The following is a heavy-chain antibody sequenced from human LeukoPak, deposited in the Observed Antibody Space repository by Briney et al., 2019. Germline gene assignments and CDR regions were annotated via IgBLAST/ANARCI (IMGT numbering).Heavy chain of an antibody. J-gene: IGHJ4*02. CDR1: GGSFSGYY. D-gene: IGHD3-3*01. V-gene: IGHV4-34*01. CDR3: ARDDFWSGPLFDY. CDR2: INHSGST. Sequence: KPSETLSLTCAVYGGSFSGYYWSWIRQPPGKGLEWIGEINHSGSTNYNPSLKSRVTISVDTSKNQFSLKLSSVTAADTAVYYCARDDFWSGPLFDYWGQGTLVTVSS.